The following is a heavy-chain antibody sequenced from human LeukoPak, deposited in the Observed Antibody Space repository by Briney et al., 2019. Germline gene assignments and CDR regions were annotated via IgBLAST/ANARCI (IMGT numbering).Heavy chain of an antibody. CDR3: ARGESGVLLWFGELLYFDY. Sequence: PSETLSLTCTVSGGSISSSSYYWGWIRQPPGKGLEWIGSIYYSGSTYYNPSLKSRVTISVDTSKNQFSLELSSVTAADTAVYYCARGESGVLLWFGELLYFDYWGQGTLVTVSS. V-gene: IGHV4-39*07. J-gene: IGHJ4*02. CDR1: GGSISSSSYY. D-gene: IGHD3-10*01. CDR2: IYYSGST.